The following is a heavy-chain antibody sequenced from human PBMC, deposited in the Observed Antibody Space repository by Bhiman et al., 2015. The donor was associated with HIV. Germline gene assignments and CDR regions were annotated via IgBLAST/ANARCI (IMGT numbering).Heavy chain of an antibody. Sequence: QVQLVESGGGVVQPGGSLRLSCAASGFTFSSYGMHWVRQAPGKGLEWVAFIRYDGSNKYYADSVKGRFTISRDNSKNTLYLQMNSLRAEDTAVYYCAKSTVVTPSLDYWGQGTLVTVSS. CDR1: GFTFSSYG. CDR2: IRYDGSNK. D-gene: IGHD4-23*01. V-gene: IGHV3-30*02. CDR3: AKSTVVTPSLDY. J-gene: IGHJ4*02.